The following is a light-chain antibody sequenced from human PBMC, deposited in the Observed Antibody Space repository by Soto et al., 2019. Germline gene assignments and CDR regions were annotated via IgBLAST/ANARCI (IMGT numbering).Light chain of an antibody. V-gene: IGKV3-11*01. CDR2: DAS. CDR3: QHRPHWPTT. Sequence: EIVLTQSPATLSLSPGERATLSCRASQSVSSYLAWYQQKPGQSPRLLIYDASNRATGIPVRFSGSGSGTDFTLTISSLEPEDFALYYCQHRPHWPTTFGQGTKVEIK. J-gene: IGKJ1*01. CDR1: QSVSSY.